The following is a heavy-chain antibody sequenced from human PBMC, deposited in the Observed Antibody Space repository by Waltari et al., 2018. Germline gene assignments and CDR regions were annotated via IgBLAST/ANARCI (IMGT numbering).Heavy chain of an antibody. V-gene: IGHV4-39*01. Sequence: QLQLQESGPGLVKPSETLSLTCTVSGGSISSSSYYWGWIRQPPGKGLEWIGSIYYSGSTYYNPSLKSRVTISVDTSKNQFSLKLSSVTAADTAVYYCALGYDFWSGYYGNWFDPWCQGTLVTVSS. CDR2: IYYSGST. CDR3: ALGYDFWSGYYGNWFDP. CDR1: GGSISSSSYY. D-gene: IGHD3-3*01. J-gene: IGHJ5*02.